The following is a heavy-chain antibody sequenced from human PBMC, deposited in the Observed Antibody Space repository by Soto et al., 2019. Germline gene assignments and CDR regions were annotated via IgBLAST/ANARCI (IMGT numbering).Heavy chain of an antibody. V-gene: IGHV4-31*03. J-gene: IGHJ6*02. Sequence: PSETLSLTCTVSGGSISSGGYYWSWIRQHPGKGLEWIGYIYYSGSTYYNPSIKSRVTISVDTSKNQFSLKLSSVTAADTAVYYCARDQGSVAGTYYYYYGMGVWGQGTTVTLSS. CDR1: GGSISSGGYY. CDR2: IYYSGST. D-gene: IGHD6-19*01. CDR3: ARDQGSVAGTYYYYYGMGV.